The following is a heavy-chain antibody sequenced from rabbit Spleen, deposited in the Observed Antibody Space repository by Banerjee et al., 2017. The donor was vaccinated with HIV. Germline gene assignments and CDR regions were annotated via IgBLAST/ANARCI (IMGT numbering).Heavy chain of an antibody. J-gene: IGHJ4*01. V-gene: IGHV1S45*01. Sequence: QEQLVESGGGLVKPEGSLKLSCTASGFSFSSKAVMYWVRQAPGKRLEWIACINAATAKPVYATWAKGRFTISRTSSTTVTLRMTSLTAADTATYFCARDLVGVIGWNFYLWGPGTLVTVS. CDR2: INAATAKP. CDR3: ARDLVGVIGWNFYL. D-gene: IGHD1-1*01. CDR1: GFSFSSKAV.